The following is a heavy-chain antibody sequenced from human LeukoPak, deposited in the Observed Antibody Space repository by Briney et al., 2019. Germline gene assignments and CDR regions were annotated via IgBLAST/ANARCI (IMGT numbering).Heavy chain of an antibody. V-gene: IGHV3-11*04. CDR1: GFTFSDYY. J-gene: IGHJ4*02. D-gene: IGHD3-22*01. CDR3: ARDLHYDSSGYYDY. CDR2: ISSSGSTI. Sequence: GGSLRLSCAASGFTFSDYYMSWIRQAPGKGLEWVSYISSSGSTIYYADSVKGRFTISRDNAKNSLFLQMNSLRAEDTAVYYCARDLHYDSSGYYDYWGQGTLVTVSS.